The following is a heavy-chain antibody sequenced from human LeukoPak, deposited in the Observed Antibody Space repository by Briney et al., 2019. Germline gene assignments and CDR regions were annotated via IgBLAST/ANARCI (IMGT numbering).Heavy chain of an antibody. CDR3: ARGPPRDYGTSGFYYNY. V-gene: IGHV4-34*01. CDR1: GGSFSGYY. D-gene: IGHD3-22*01. CDR2: IDHSEFT. Sequence: SETLSLTCAVYGGSFSGYYWSWIRQPPGKGLEWIGEIDHSEFTIYNPSLKSRVAISEDTSKNQFSLKLSSVTAADTAVYYCARGPPRDYGTSGFYYNYWGQGTLVTVSS. J-gene: IGHJ4*02.